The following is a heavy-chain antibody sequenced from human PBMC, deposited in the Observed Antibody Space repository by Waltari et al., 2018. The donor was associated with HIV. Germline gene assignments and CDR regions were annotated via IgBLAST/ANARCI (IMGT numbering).Heavy chain of an antibody. CDR2: LYTGGTT. Sequence: EVHLVESGGGLIQPGGSLRLSCAASGFTVSSSYLSWVRQAPGKGLEWVSVLYTGGTTYYADSGKGRFTISRDTSKNTLFLQMNNLRAEDTAVYYCAKSGSAWYYFDYWGQGALVTVSS. CDR3: AKSGSAWYYFDY. CDR1: GFTVSSSY. D-gene: IGHD6-19*01. V-gene: IGHV3-53*01. J-gene: IGHJ4*02.